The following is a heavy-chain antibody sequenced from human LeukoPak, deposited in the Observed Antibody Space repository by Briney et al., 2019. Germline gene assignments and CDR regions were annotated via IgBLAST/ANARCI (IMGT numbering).Heavy chain of an antibody. CDR1: GFTFSSYA. CDR3: AKGSYYDSSGSFYFDF. CDR2: ISGSGDNT. D-gene: IGHD3-22*01. V-gene: IGHV3-23*01. J-gene: IGHJ4*02. Sequence: GGSLRLSCAASGFTFSSYAMSWVRQAPGKGREWVSGISGSGDNTYYADSVKGRFTISRDNSKNTLYVQVNSLGTEDTAAYYCAKGSYYDSSGSFYFDFWGQGTLVTVSS.